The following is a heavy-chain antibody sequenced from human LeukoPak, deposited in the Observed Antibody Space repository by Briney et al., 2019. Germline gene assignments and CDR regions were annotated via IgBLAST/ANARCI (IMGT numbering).Heavy chain of an antibody. CDR2: ISGSGGKT. J-gene: IGHJ4*02. CDR3: ARVGYSGFEPLFDH. Sequence: GGSLRLSCIASGFTFSNYFMSWVRQSPGKGLEWVSSISGSGGKTYYTDSVKGRFTISRDNAKNSLSLQMNSLRAEDTALYYCARVGYSGFEPLFDHWGQGTLVTVSS. D-gene: IGHD5-12*01. V-gene: IGHV3-23*01. CDR1: GFTFSNYF.